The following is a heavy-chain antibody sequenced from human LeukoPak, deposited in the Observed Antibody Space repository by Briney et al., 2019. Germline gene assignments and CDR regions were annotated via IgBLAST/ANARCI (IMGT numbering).Heavy chain of an antibody. CDR2: IYHSGST. V-gene: IGHV4-30-2*01. CDR1: GGSISSGGYY. Sequence: PSETLSLTCTVSGGSISSGGYYWSWIRQPPGKGLEWIGYIYHSGSTYYNPSLKSRVTISVDRSKNQFSLKLSSVTAADTAVYYCAREPRYSSGWYVYNYWGQGTLVTVSS. CDR3: AREPRYSSGWYVYNY. J-gene: IGHJ4*02. D-gene: IGHD6-19*01.